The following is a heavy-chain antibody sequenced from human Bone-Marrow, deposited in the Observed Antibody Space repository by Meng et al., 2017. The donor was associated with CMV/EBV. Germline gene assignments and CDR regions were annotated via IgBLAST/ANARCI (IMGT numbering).Heavy chain of an antibody. J-gene: IGHJ6*02. CDR1: GYTFTSYG. CDR3: AVWSGSYYGMDV. Sequence: ASVKVSCKASGYTFTSYGISWVRQAPGQGLEWMGWISAYNGNTNYAQKFQGRVTITTDESTSTAYMELSSLRSEDTAVYYCAVWSGSYYGMDVWGQGTTVTVSS. V-gene: IGHV1-18*01. D-gene: IGHD3-3*01. CDR2: ISAYNGNT.